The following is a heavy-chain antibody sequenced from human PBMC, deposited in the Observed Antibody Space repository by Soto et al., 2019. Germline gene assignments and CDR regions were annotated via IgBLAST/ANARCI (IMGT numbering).Heavy chain of an antibody. Sequence: SETLSLTCSVSAGSISSYYWSWIRQPPGKGLEWIGYISYSGSTNYNPSLKSRVTISVDTPKNQFSLKLSSVTAADTAVYYCAKNWNWGSLVHWGQGTLVTVSS. CDR3: AKNWNWGSLVH. J-gene: IGHJ4*02. D-gene: IGHD7-27*01. CDR1: AGSISSYY. V-gene: IGHV4-59*08. CDR2: ISYSGST.